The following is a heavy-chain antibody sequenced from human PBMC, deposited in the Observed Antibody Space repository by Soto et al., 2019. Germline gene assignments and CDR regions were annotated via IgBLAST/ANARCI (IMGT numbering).Heavy chain of an antibody. CDR3: ARDRVVVAATGYYGMDV. CDR1: GGSISSSNW. J-gene: IGHJ6*02. V-gene: IGHV4-4*02. CDR2: IYHSGST. D-gene: IGHD2-15*01. Sequence: SETLSLTCAVSGGSISSSNWWSWVRQPPGKGLEWIGEIYHSGSTNYNPSLKSRVTISVDKSKNQFSPKLSSVTAADTAVYYCARDRVVVAATGYYGMDVWGQGTTVTVSS.